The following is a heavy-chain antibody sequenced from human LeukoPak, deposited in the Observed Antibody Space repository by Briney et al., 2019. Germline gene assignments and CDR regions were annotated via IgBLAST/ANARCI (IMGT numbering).Heavy chain of an antibody. CDR1: RYTFTSYD. D-gene: IGHD1-1*01. J-gene: IGHJ4*02. V-gene: IGHV1-8*01. CDR2: MNPNSGNT. Sequence: ASVKVSCKASRYTFTSYDINWVRQATGQGLEWMGWMNPNSGNTGYAQKFQGRVTMTRNTSISTAYMELSSLRSEDTAVYYCARGLRGWTKNDIDYWGQGTLVTVSS. CDR3: ARGLRGWTKNDIDY.